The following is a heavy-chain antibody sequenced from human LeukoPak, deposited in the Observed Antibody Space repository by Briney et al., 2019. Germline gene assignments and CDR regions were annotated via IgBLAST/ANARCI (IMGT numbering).Heavy chain of an antibody. V-gene: IGHV4-59*11. CDR2: IYYSGGT. J-gene: IGHJ6*03. D-gene: IGHD6-13*01. Sequence: SETLSLTCTVSGGSISSHYWSWIRQPPGKGLEWIGYIYYSGGTNYNASLKSRVTISVDTSKNQFSLKLSSVTAADTAVYYCARETIGIAAAGTSVTYYYYMDVWGKGTTVTVSS. CDR3: ARETIGIAAAGTSVTYYYYMDV. CDR1: GGSISSHY.